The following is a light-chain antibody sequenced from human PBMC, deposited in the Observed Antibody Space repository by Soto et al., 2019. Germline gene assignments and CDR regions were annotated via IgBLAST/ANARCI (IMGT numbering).Light chain of an antibody. Sequence: QSVPTQPASVSGSPGQSITFSCTGTSNDIGGYNYVSWYQQHPGKAPKLMIFDVSNRPSGVSYRFSGSKSGNTASLTISGLQAEDEADYYCSSYTSSSTLLFGGGTKLTVL. V-gene: IGLV2-14*01. CDR3: SSYTSSSTLL. CDR1: SNDIGGYNY. CDR2: DVS. J-gene: IGLJ2*01.